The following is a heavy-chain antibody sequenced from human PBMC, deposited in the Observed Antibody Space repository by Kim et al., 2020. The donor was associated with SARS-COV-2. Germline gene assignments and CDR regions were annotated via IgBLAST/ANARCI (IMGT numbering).Heavy chain of an antibody. CDR3: AREGFTMVQGVIQNWLFDP. V-gene: IGHV1-3*01. J-gene: IGHJ5*02. CDR2: INAGDGNT. Sequence: ASVKVSCKASGYTFTSYAMHWVRQAPGQRLEWMGWINAGDGNTKYSQKFQGRVTITRDTSASTAYMELSSLRSEDTAVYYCAREGFTMVQGVIQNWLFDPWRQGTLVPVSS. CDR1: GYTFTSYA. D-gene: IGHD3-10*01.